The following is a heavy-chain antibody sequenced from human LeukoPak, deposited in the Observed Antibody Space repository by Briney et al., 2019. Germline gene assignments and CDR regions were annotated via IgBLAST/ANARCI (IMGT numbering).Heavy chain of an antibody. D-gene: IGHD6-13*01. CDR3: EQQQLVV. CDR2: IRYDGSNK. J-gene: IGHJ4*02. V-gene: IGHV3-30*02. Sequence: PVGSLRLSRAASGFTFSSYGMHWVRQAPGKGLEWVAFIRYDGSNKYYADSVKGRFTISRDNSKNTLYLQMNSLRAEDTAVYYCEQQQLVVWGQGTLVTVSS. CDR1: GFTFSSYG.